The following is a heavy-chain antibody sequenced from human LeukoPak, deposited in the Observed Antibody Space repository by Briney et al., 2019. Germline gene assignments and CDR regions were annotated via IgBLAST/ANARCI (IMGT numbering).Heavy chain of an antibody. V-gene: IGHV3-23*01. CDR3: ARGTLKSRGSGYFNYYYYYGMDV. D-gene: IGHD3-22*01. J-gene: IGHJ6*02. CDR1: GFTFSSYA. CDR2: ISGSGGST. Sequence: GGSLRLSCAASGFTFSSYAMSWVRQAPGKGLEWVSAISGSGGSTYYADSVKGRFTISRDNSKNTLYLQMNSLRAEDTAVYYCARGTLKSRGSGYFNYYYYYGMDVWGQGTTVTVSS.